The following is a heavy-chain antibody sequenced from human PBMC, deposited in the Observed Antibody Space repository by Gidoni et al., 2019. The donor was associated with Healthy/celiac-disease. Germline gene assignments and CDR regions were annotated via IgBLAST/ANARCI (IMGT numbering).Heavy chain of an antibody. CDR3: APQSYDILTGASAPFDY. D-gene: IGHD3-9*01. Sequence: QLQLQESGPGLVKPSETLSLTCTVSGGSISSSSYYWGWIRQPPGKGLEWIGSIYYSGSTYYNPSLKSRVTISVDTSKNQFSLKLSSVTAADTAVYYCAPQSYDILTGASAPFDYWGQGTLVTVSS. J-gene: IGHJ4*02. V-gene: IGHV4-39*01. CDR2: IYYSGST. CDR1: GGSISSSSYY.